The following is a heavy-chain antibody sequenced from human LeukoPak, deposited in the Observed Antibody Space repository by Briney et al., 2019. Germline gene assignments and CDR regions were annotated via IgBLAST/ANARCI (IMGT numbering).Heavy chain of an antibody. CDR3: ARPRGNVEMATIPFDY. D-gene: IGHD5-24*01. CDR2: ISWDGGST. Sequence: GGSLRLSCAASGFTFDDYAMHWVRQAPGKGLEWVSLISWDGGSTYYADSVKGRFTISRDNSKNSLYLQMNSLRAEDTAVYYCARPRGNVEMATIPFDYWGQGTLVTISS. V-gene: IGHV3-43D*03. CDR1: GFTFDDYA. J-gene: IGHJ4*02.